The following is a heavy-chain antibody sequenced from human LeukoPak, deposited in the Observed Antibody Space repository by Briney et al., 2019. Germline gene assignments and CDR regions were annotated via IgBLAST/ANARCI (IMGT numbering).Heavy chain of an antibody. CDR1: GFTFSSYT. Sequence: GGSLRLSCAASGFTFSSYTMNWVRQAPGKGLEWISSITSSSNYIFYADSVQGRFTISRDNAKNSLYLQVNSLRAEDTAVYYCARDRGIADMDVWGKGTTVTVSS. CDR3: ARDRGIADMDV. V-gene: IGHV3-21*06. J-gene: IGHJ6*03. D-gene: IGHD6-13*01. CDR2: ITSSSNYI.